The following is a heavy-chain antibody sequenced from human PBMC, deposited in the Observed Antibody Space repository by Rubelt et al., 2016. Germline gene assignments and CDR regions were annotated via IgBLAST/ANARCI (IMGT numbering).Heavy chain of an antibody. Sequence: QVQLQESGPGLVKPSATLSLTCTVSGGSISSYYWSWIRPPPGKGLEWIGEINHSGSTNYNPSLKSRVTISVDTSKKQFSLKLSAVTAADTAVYYCARGLVDFRYWGQGTLVTVSS. D-gene: IGHD1-26*01. V-gene: IGHV4-59*12. CDR3: ARGLVDFRY. CDR2: INHSGST. J-gene: IGHJ4*02. CDR1: GGSISSYY.